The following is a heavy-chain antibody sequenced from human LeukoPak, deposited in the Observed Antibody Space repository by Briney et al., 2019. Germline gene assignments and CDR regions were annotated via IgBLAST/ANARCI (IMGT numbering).Heavy chain of an antibody. Sequence: GGPLRLSCAPSGFTFTPFAMNGVRQPPGKGLEWAAPFGGSGGSIYFADSVKGRFTISRDTSKSTLSLQMNSLRVEDTALYYCAKARGATVNDPGDYWGQGTLVTVSS. V-gene: IGHV3-23*01. J-gene: IGHJ4*02. D-gene: IGHD1-26*01. CDR3: AKARGATVNDPGDY. CDR2: FGGSGGSI. CDR1: GFTFTPFA.